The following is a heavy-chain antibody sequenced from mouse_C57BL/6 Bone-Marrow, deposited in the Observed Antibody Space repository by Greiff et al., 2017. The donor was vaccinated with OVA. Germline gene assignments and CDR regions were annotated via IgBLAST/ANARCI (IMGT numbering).Heavy chain of an antibody. Sequence: VQLVESGAELAKPGASVKLSCKASGYTFTSYWMHWVKQRPGQGLEWIGYINPSSGYTKYNQKFKNKATLTADKSSSTAYMQLSSLTYEDSAVYYCARDDRADYFDDWGKGTTLTVSS. J-gene: IGHJ2*01. CDR2: INPSSGYT. V-gene: IGHV1-7*01. CDR1: GYTFTSYW. CDR3: ARDDRADYFDD.